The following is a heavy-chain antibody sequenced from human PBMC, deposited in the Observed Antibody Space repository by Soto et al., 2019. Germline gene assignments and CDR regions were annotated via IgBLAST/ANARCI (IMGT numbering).Heavy chain of an antibody. CDR3: ARDRQHPSTYYYDSSGYGIFDY. CDR1: GFTFSSYA. J-gene: IGHJ4*02. Sequence: GGSLRLSCAASGFTFSSYAMHWVRQAPGKGLEWVAVISYDGSNKYYADSVKGRFTISRDNSKNTLYLQMNSLRAEDTAVYYCARDRQHPSTYYYDSSGYGIFDYWGQGTLVTVSS. V-gene: IGHV3-30-3*01. D-gene: IGHD3-22*01. CDR2: ISYDGSNK.